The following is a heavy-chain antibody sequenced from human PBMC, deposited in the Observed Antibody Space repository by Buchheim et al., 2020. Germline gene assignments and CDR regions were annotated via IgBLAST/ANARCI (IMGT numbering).Heavy chain of an antibody. J-gene: IGHJ6*01. V-gene: IGHV3-30*02. CDR1: GFTFSSYG. D-gene: IGHD2-21*02. Sequence: QVQLVESGGGVVQPGRSLRLSCAASGFTFSSYGMHWVRQAPGKGLEWVAFIRYDGSNKYYADSVKGRFTISRDNSKKTLYLQMNSLRAEDTAVYYCAKVTVVTAPYYYYGMDVWGQGTT. CDR2: IRYDGSNK. CDR3: AKVTVVTAPYYYYGMDV.